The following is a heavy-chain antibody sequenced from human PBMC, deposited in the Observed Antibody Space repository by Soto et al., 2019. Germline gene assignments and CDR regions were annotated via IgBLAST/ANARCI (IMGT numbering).Heavy chain of an antibody. CDR1: GYSFTSYW. CDR2: IYPGDSDT. CDR3: ARRRYGSGSQYYYYYGMDV. Sequence: EVQLVQSGAEVKKPGESLKISCKGSGYSFTSYWIGWVRQMPGKGLEWMGIIYPGDSDTRYSPSFQGQVTISADKSISTAYLQWSSLKASDTAMYYCARRRYGSGSQYYYYYGMDVWGQGTTVTVSS. V-gene: IGHV5-51*03. D-gene: IGHD3-10*01. J-gene: IGHJ6*02.